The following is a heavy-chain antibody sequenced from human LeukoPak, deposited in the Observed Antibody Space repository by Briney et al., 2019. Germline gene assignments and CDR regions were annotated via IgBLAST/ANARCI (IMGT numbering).Heavy chain of an antibody. CDR3: ARGLYGYGSGGVIDY. CDR1: GGTFISYA. CDR2: IIPIFGTA. Sequence: SVKVSCKASGGTFISYAISWVRQAPGQGLEWMGGIIPIFGTANYAQKVQRRVRNNTDKYKSKAYMEVSSLRSEDTAVYYCARGLYGYGSGGVIDYWGQGTLVTVSS. J-gene: IGHJ4*02. D-gene: IGHD3-10*01. V-gene: IGHV1-69*05.